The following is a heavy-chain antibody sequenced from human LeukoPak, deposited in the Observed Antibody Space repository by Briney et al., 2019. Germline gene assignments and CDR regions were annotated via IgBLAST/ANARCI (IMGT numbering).Heavy chain of an antibody. D-gene: IGHD3-10*01. J-gene: IGHJ3*02. V-gene: IGHV3-48*02. CDR3: GRDGMVRGVIIWDAFDI. CDR1: GLTFSSYS. CDR2: ISSSISTI. Sequence: GGSLRLSCAASGLTFSSYSMNWVRQAPGKGLEWVSYISSSISTIYYADSVKGRFTISRDNAKNSLYLQMNSLRDEDTAVYYCGRDGMVRGVIIWDAFDIWGQGTMVTVSS.